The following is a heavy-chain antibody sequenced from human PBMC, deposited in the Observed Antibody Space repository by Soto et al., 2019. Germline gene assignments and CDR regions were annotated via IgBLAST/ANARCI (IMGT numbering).Heavy chain of an antibody. D-gene: IGHD4-4*01. J-gene: IGHJ5*02. Sequence: EVQLLVSGGGSVQPGGSLRLSCAASGFSFSNYATSWVRQAPGTGLEWVSAIERGGGSTYYAASVKGRFSISRDNSMNTLYLQMNSLRAEDTAIYYCTKEHSNYPDNWFDPWGQGTLVTVSS. CDR3: TKEHSNYPDNWFDP. V-gene: IGHV3-23*01. CDR2: IERGGGST. CDR1: GFSFSNYA.